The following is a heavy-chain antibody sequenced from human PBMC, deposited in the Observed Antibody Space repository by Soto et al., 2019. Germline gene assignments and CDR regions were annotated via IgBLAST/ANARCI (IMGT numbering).Heavy chain of an antibody. J-gene: IGHJ6*03. CDR3: ARGLSGRYDFCSGYSDYYYYYMDV. D-gene: IGHD3-3*01. CDR1: GGSISSSSYY. CDR2: IYYSGST. Sequence: QLQLQESGPGLVKPSETLSLTCTVSGGSISSSSYYWGWIRQPPGKGLEWIGSIYYSGSTYYNPSLKSRVTISVDTSKNQFSLKLSSVTAADTAVYYCARGLSGRYDFCSGYSDYYYYYMDVWGKGTTVTVSS. V-gene: IGHV4-39*01.